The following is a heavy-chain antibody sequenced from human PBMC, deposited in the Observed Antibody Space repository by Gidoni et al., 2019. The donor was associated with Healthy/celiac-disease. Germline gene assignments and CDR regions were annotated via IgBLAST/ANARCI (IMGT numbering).Heavy chain of an antibody. V-gene: IGHV3-21*01. CDR2: ISSSSSYI. D-gene: IGHD2-15*01. CDR1: GFTFSSYS. Sequence: EVQLVESGGGLVKPGGSLRLSFAAAGFTFSSYSMHWVRQAPGKGLEWVSSISSSSSYIYYADSVKGRFTISRDNAKNSLYLQMNSLRAEDTAVYYCASSGGSFRIEDYYYYGMDVWGQGTTVTVSS. J-gene: IGHJ6*02. CDR3: ASSGGSFRIEDYYYYGMDV.